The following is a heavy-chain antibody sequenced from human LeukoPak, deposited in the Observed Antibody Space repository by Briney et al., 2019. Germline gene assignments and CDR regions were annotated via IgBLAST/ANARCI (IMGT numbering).Heavy chain of an antibody. CDR2: IYYSGST. CDR3: ARVRKPRYCSGGSCYPDPRNWFDP. Sequence: SETLSLTCTVSGGSISSYYWSWIRQPPGKGLEWIGYIYYSGSTSYNPSLKSRVTISVDTSKNQFSLKLSSVTAADTAVYYCARVRKPRYCSGGSCYPDPRNWFDPWGQGTLVTVSS. D-gene: IGHD2-15*01. J-gene: IGHJ5*02. CDR1: GGSISSYY. V-gene: IGHV4-59*01.